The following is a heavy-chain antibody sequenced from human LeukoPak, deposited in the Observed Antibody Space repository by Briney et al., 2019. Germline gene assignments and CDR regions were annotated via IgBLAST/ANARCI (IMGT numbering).Heavy chain of an antibody. D-gene: IGHD4/OR15-4a*01. CDR3: AKDQGSGHGAYTWGTFDF. V-gene: IGHV3-23*01. J-gene: IGHJ4*01. CDR2: INGRGDST. Sequence: GRSLRLSCTASKFTSSNYGMQWVRQAPGKGLEWVSGINGRGDSTVYADAVKGRFTISRDNFKSTLYLQMNSLRVEDTAGYYCAKDQGSGHGAYTWGTFDFWGLETLVTVSS. CDR1: KFTSSNYG.